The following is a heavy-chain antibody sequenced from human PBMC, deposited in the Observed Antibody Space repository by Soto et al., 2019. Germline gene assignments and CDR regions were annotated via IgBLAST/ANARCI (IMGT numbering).Heavy chain of an antibody. CDR1: GGSISSGGYS. Sequence: PSETLSLTCAVSGGSISSGGYSWSWIRQPPGKGLEWIGYTYHSGSTYYNPSLKSRVTISVDRSKNQFSLKLSSVTAADTAVYYCARLAYYYGSGRAFDIWGQGTMVTVSS. CDR2: TYHSGST. J-gene: IGHJ3*02. V-gene: IGHV4-30-2*01. CDR3: ARLAYYYGSGRAFDI. D-gene: IGHD3-10*01.